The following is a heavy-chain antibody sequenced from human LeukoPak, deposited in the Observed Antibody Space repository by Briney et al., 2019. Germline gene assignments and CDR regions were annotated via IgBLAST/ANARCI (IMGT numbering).Heavy chain of an antibody. J-gene: IGHJ4*02. CDR3: ARPTHRLTVTTAIDY. Sequence: ASVKVSCKPSGYTFTGFYLHWVRQAPGQGLQWMGWVNPKNGATKYSQTFRGRVTMTRDTSIDTAYMELSSLTSGDTAIYYCARPTHRLTVTTAIDYWGQGTLVTVSS. CDR2: VNPKNGAT. CDR1: GYTFTGFY. V-gene: IGHV1-2*02. D-gene: IGHD4-17*01.